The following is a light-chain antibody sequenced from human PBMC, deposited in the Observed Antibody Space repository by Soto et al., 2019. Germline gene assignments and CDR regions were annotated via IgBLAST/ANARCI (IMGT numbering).Light chain of an antibody. CDR3: QHYNSYSEA. CDR2: KAS. J-gene: IGKJ1*01. Sequence: IQMTHSPSTLSASVVYRVTITCLAVQSISSWLAWYQQKPGKAPKLLIYKASTLKSGVPSRFSGSGSGTEFTLTISSLQPDDFATYYCQHYNSYSEAFGQGTKVDI. CDR1: QSISSW. V-gene: IGKV1-5*03.